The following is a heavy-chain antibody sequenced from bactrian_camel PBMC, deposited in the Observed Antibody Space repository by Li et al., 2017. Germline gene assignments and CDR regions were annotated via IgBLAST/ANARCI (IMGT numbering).Heavy chain of an antibody. V-gene: IGHV3S40*01. CDR2: ITSLPSLFRAA. J-gene: IGHJ4*01. Sequence: DVQLVESGGGLVQPGESLRLSCVASGITFSRHDMSWVRQAPGKEVEWVAGITSLPSLFRAASYADSVKGRFTISQDSARNTVYLQMNNLQPEDTATYYCAEGRGSRGEHCYSLSYWGQGTQVTVS. CDR3: AEGRGSRGEHCYSLSY. D-gene: IGHD6*01. CDR1: GITFSRHD.